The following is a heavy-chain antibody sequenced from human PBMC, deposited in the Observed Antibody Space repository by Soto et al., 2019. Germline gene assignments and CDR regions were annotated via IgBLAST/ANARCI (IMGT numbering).Heavy chain of an antibody. CDR1: GFTFSSYG. D-gene: IGHD6-19*01. Sequence: GRSLRLSCAASGFTFSSYGMHWVRQAPGKGLEWVAFISNDGSNKYYADSVKGRFTVSRDNSKNTLYLQMNSLRAEDTAVFYCAKERSSGWSLDYWGQGTLVTVSS. J-gene: IGHJ4*02. CDR3: AKERSSGWSLDY. CDR2: ISNDGSNK. V-gene: IGHV3-33*05.